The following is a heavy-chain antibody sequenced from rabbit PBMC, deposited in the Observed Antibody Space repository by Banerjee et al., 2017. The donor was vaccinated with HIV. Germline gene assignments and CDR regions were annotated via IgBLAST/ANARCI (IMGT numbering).Heavy chain of an antibody. CDR2: IAVGSSGST. V-gene: IGHV1S40*01. CDR1: GFSFSSSYW. Sequence: QSLEESGGDLVKPGASLTLTCTASGFSFSSSYWICWVRQAPGKGLEWIACIAVGSSGSTYYANWVNGRFTISKTSSTTVTLQMTSLTAADTATYYCARGFNVGDGGYDHALGLWGQGTLVTV. CDR3: ARGFNVGDGGYDHALGL. D-gene: IGHD1-1*01. J-gene: IGHJ3*01.